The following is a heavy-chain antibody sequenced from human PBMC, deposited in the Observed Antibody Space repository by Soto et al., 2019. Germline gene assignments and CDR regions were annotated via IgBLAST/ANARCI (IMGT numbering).Heavy chain of an antibody. J-gene: IGHJ6*02. V-gene: IGHV4-39*01. D-gene: IGHD3-10*01. CDR3: ARLGDYYGSGSYDYYGMDV. CDR2: IYYSGST. CDR1: GGSISSSSYY. Sequence: SETLSLTCTVSGGSISSSSYYWGWIRQPPGEGLEWIGSIYYSGSTYYNPSLKSRVTISVDTSKNQFSLKLSSVTAADTAVYYCARLGDYYGSGSYDYYGMDVWGQGTTVTVSS.